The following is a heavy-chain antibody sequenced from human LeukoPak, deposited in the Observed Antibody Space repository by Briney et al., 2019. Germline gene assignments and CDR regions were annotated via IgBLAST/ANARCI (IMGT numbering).Heavy chain of an antibody. CDR2: ISSDGDTK. V-gene: IGHV3-48*01. CDR1: GFTFSTYS. D-gene: IGHD6-13*01. Sequence: GGSLRLSCAVSGFTFSTYSVNWDRQAPGKELEWVSYISSDGDTKDYADSVKGRFTISRDNSKNTLYLQMNSLRAEDTAVYYCARPSRTTGYSSSWSTDYWGQGTLVTVSS. CDR3: ARPSRTTGYSSSWSTDY. J-gene: IGHJ4*02.